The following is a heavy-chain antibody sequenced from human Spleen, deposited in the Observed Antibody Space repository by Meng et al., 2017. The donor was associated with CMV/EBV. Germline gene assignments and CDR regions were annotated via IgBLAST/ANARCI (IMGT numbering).Heavy chain of an antibody. CDR1: GFTVSSNY. CDR2: INPSGGST. CDR3: AREKGGFDI. V-gene: IGHV1-46*01. Sequence: GGSLRLSCAASGFTVSSNYMSWVRQAPGQGLEWMGIINPSGGSTSYAQKFQGRVTMTRDTSTSTVYMELSSLRSEDTAVYYCAREKGGFDIWGQGTVVTVSS. J-gene: IGHJ3*02. D-gene: IGHD2-15*01.